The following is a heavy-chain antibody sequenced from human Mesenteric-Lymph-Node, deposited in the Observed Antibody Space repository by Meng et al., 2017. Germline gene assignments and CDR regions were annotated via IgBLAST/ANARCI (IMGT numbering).Heavy chain of an antibody. Sequence: QVRPQGSGPGLVKPSGTRSLTCDVSGGAIRNDQWWSWVRQAPGKGLEWIGEIYHSGRTNYNPSLKSRVTMSEDTSKNQFSLKLSSVTAADTAVYYCARGAYCSGGNCYPLDYWGQGTLVTVSS. J-gene: IGHJ4*02. CDR3: ARGAYCSGGNCYPLDY. V-gene: IGHV4-4*02. CDR1: GGAIRNDQW. CDR2: IYHSGRT. D-gene: IGHD2-15*01.